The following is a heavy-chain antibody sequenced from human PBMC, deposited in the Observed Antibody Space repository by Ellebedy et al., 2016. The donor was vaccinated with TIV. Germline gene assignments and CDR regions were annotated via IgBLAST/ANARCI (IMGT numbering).Heavy chain of an antibody. J-gene: IGHJ2*01. Sequence: GESLKISCAASGFSLPGSDLHWVRRPAGKGLEWVSASGAAGDTYYPDSVRGRFTISRERAKNSFYLQMNSLTAGDTAVYYCARGGPGGDNWFFGLWGRGTRVTVSS. V-gene: IGHV3-13*01. CDR2: SGAAGDT. CDR1: GFSLPGSD. CDR3: ARGGPGGDNWFFGL. D-gene: IGHD3-10*01.